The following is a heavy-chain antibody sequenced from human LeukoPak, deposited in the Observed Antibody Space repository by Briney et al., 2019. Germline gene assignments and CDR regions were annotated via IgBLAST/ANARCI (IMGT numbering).Heavy chain of an antibody. J-gene: IGHJ4*02. CDR2: INHSGST. V-gene: IGHV4-34*01. Sequence: SETLSFTCAVYGGSFSGYYWSWIRQPPGKGLEWSGEINHSGSTNYNPSLKSRVTISVDTSKNQFSLKLSSVTAADTAVYYCARGRSYYDSSGYTWGQGTLVTVSS. CDR1: GGSFSGYY. D-gene: IGHD3-22*01. CDR3: ARGRSYYDSSGYT.